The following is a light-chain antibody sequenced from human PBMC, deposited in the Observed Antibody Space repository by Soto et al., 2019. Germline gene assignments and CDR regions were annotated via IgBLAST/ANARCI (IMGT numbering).Light chain of an antibody. CDR2: DVS. Sequence: QSALTQPASVSGSPGQSITISCTGTSSDVGGYNYVSWYQQHPGKAPKLMIYDVSNRPSGVSNCFSGSKSGNTASLTISGLQPEDEADYYCNSYTSSGTGVFGTGTKVTIL. CDR3: NSYTSSGTGV. J-gene: IGLJ1*01. CDR1: SSDVGGYNY. V-gene: IGLV2-14*01.